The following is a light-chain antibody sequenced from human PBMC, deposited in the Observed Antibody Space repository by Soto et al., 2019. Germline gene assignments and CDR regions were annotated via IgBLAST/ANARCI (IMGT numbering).Light chain of an antibody. J-gene: IGLJ3*02. CDR2: YDR. CDR1: NIGSKS. V-gene: IGLV3-21*04. Sequence: SYELTQPPSVSVAPGKTATITCGGNNIGSKSVHWYQQKPGQAPVLVIFYDRVRPSGIPERFSGSNSGNTATLTISRVEAGDEADYYCQVWDSSSEHRVFGGGTKVTVL. CDR3: QVWDSSSEHRV.